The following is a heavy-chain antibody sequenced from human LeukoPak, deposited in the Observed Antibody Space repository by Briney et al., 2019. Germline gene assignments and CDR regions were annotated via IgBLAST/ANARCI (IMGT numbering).Heavy chain of an antibody. V-gene: IGHV3-33*01. CDR2: IWYDGRKE. CDR1: GFTFSTYG. Sequence: HSGGSLRLSCAASGFTFSTYGMHWVRQAPGKGLEWVAVIWYDGRKEYYADSVKGRFTISRDNSKNTLYLQMNSLRAEDTAMYYCVRDSRDLTVTATEFDFWGQGTLVTVSS. CDR3: VRDSRDLTVTATEFDF. J-gene: IGHJ4*02. D-gene: IGHD4-17*01.